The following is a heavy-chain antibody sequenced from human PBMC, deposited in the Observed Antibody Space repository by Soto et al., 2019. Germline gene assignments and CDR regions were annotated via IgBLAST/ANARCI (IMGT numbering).Heavy chain of an antibody. V-gene: IGHV3-21*01. Sequence: GGSLRLSCSAPGFTFSSYSMNWVRQAPRKGLEWVSSISSSSSYIYYADSVKGRFTISRDNAKNSLYLQMNSLRAEDTAVYYCARRRDGYKTDYFDYWGQGTLVTVSS. J-gene: IGHJ4*02. CDR2: ISSSSSYI. CDR1: GFTFSSYS. D-gene: IGHD5-12*01. CDR3: ARRRDGYKTDYFDY.